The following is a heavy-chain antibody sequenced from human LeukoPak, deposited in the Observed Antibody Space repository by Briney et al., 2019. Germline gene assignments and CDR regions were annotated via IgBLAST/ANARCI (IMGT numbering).Heavy chain of an antibody. CDR2: INHSGST. V-gene: IGHV4-34*01. Sequence: PSETLSFTCAVYGGSFSGYYWSWIRQPPGKGLEWIGEINHSGSTNYNPSLKSRVTISVDTSKNQFSLKLSSVTAADTAVYYCARRGRSGSYYNGLGLQLLFDYWGQGTLVTVSS. CDR3: ARRGRSGSYYNGLGLQLLFDY. J-gene: IGHJ4*02. D-gene: IGHD3-10*01. CDR1: GGSFSGYY.